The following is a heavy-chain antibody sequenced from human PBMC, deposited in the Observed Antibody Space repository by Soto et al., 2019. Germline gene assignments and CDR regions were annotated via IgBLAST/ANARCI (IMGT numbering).Heavy chain of an antibody. J-gene: IGHJ5*02. CDR1: GFTFSSYS. CDR3: ARSRKPYYYDSSGYYH. Sequence: LRLSCAASGFTFSSYSMNWVRQAPGKGLEWVSSISSSSSYIYYADSVKGRFTISRDNAKNSLYLQMNSLRAEDTAVYYCARSRKPYYYDSSGYYHWGQGTLVTVSS. D-gene: IGHD3-22*01. CDR2: ISSSSSYI. V-gene: IGHV3-21*01.